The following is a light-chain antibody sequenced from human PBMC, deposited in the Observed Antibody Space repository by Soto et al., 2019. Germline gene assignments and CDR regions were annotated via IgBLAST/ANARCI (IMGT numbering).Light chain of an antibody. CDR3: QQYATTPRT. CDR2: WAS. J-gene: IGKJ1*01. CDR1: QTLLYTSNNKSY. Sequence: DIVMTQSPDSLAVSLGERATINCKSSQTLLYTSNNKSYLAWYQQKAGQPPKLLFFWASSRESGVPDRFSTSGTETDFTLTISSLQAEDVAVYFCQQYATTPRTFGQGTRVEIK. V-gene: IGKV4-1*01.